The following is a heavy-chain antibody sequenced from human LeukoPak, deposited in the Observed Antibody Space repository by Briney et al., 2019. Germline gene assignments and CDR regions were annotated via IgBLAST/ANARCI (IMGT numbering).Heavy chain of an antibody. D-gene: IGHD3-10*01. V-gene: IGHV1-18*01. J-gene: IGHJ3*02. CDR1: GYTFTSYG. CDR2: ISAYNGNT. CDR3: ARDSPITMVRGVIDAFDI. Sequence: GPVKVSCKASGYTFTSYGISWVRQAPGQGLEWMGWISAYNGNTNYAQKLQGRVTMTTDTSTSTAYMELRSLRSDDTAVYYCARDSPITMVRGVIDAFDIWGQGTMVTVSS.